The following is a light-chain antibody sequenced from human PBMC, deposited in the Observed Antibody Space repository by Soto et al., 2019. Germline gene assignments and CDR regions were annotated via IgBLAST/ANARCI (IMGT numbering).Light chain of an antibody. Sequence: EIVLTQSPGTLSLSPGARATLSCRASQSILSDYLVWYQQRPGQPPRLLIYGASKRATGIPDRFSGSGSGTDVTLTISRLEPEDSAVFYCQQYDTSPYTFGQGTKLEIK. CDR3: QQYDTSPYT. CDR2: GAS. CDR1: QSILSDY. J-gene: IGKJ2*01. V-gene: IGKV3-20*01.